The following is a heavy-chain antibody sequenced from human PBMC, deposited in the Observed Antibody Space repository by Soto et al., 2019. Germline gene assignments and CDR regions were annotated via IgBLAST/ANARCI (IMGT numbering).Heavy chain of an antibody. CDR1: GFTFSSYG. V-gene: IGHV3-33*06. Sequence: QVQLVESGGGVVQPGRSLRLSCAASGFTFSSYGMHWVRQAPGKGLEWVAVIWYDGSNKYYADSVKGRFTISRDNSKNTLYLQMNSLRAEDTAVYYCAKSGAGGDFDYWGQGTLVTVSS. J-gene: IGHJ4*02. CDR2: IWYDGSNK. CDR3: AKSGAGGDFDY.